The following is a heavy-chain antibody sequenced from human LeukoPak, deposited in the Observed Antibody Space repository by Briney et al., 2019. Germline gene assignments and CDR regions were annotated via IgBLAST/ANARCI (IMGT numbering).Heavy chain of an antibody. J-gene: IGHJ4*02. CDR2: MNPSSGNT. CDR3: ARLHSSSWYLYYFDY. CDR1: GYTFTSYD. D-gene: IGHD6-13*01. V-gene: IGHV1-8*03. Sequence: ASVKVSCKASGYTFTSYDINWVRQATGQGLEWMGWMNPSSGNTGYAQKFQGRVTITRNTSISTAYMELSSLRFEDTAVYYCARLHSSSWYLYYFDYWGQGTLVTVSS.